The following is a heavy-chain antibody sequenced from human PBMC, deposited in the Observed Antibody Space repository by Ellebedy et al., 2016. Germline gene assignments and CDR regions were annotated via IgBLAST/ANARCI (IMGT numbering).Heavy chain of an antibody. J-gene: IGHJ4*02. CDR1: GFIFDDYS. D-gene: IGHD3-3*01. Sequence: SLKISCAASGFIFDDYSMHLVRQPPGKGLEWVSGISWNSGIIDYGDSVKGRFTISRDNAKKSLYLQMNSLRADDTALYYCAKGTGRFLEWLSTYPFDFWGQGIQVTVSS. CDR3: AKGTGRFLEWLSTYPFDF. V-gene: IGHV3-9*01. CDR2: ISWNSGII.